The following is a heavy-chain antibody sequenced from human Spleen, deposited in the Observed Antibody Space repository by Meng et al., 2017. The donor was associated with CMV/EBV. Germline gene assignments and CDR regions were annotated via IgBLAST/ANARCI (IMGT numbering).Heavy chain of an antibody. CDR3: ARETIQHWFDP. J-gene: IGHJ5*02. Sequence: SETLSLTCTVSGGSISSSSYYWGWIRQPPGKGLEWIGSIYYSGSTYYNPSLRSRITMSVDSSKNQISLNLSSVTAADTAVYYCARETIQHWFDPWGQGTLVTVSS. D-gene: IGHD5-18*01. CDR1: GGSISSSSYY. CDR2: IYYSGST. V-gene: IGHV4-39*07.